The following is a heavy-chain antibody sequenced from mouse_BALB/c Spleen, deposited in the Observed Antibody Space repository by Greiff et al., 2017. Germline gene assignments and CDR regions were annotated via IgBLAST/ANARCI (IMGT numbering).Heavy chain of an antibody. Sequence: VQLQQPGAELVKPGTSVKLSCKASGYNFTSYWINWVKLRPGQGLEWIGDIYPGSGSTNYNENFKSKATLTVDTSSSTAYMQLSSLASEDSALYYCARSRGNSYYYAMDYWGQGTSVTVSS. CDR3: ARSRGNSYYYAMDY. V-gene: IGHV1-55*01. CDR2: IYPGSGST. CDR1: GYNFTSYW. D-gene: IGHD2-1*01. J-gene: IGHJ4*01.